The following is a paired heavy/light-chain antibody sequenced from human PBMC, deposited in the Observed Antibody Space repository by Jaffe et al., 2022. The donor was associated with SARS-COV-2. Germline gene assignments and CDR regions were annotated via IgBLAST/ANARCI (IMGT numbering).Light chain of an antibody. V-gene: IGKV3-20*01. CDR2: GVS. CDR1: QSVSSSK. Sequence: EIVLTQSPGTLSLSPGERATLSCRASQSVSSSKLAWYQQKPGQAPRLLIYGVSSRATGIPDRFSGSGSGTDFTLTISRLEPEDFAVYYCQHYGSSFRTFGQGTKVEIK. CDR3: QHYGSSFRT. J-gene: IGKJ1*01.
Heavy chain of an antibody. CDR3: ATRAVAGPFDY. V-gene: IGHV3-9*01. J-gene: IGHJ4*02. CDR1: GFTFDDYA. CDR2: ISWNSGSI. Sequence: EVQLVESGGDLVQPGRSLRLSCAASGFTFDDYAMHWVRQAPGKGLEWVSGISWNSGSIVYADSVKGRFTISRDNAKNSLYLQMNSLRPEDTALYFCATRAVAGPFDYWGQGTLVTVSS. D-gene: IGHD6-19*01.